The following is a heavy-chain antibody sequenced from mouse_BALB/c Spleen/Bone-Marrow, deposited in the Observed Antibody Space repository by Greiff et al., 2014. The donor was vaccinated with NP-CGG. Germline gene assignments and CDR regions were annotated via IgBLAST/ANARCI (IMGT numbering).Heavy chain of an antibody. CDR1: GFNIKSTY. V-gene: IGHV14-3*02. CDR2: VDPANGNS. D-gene: IGHD1-2*01. J-gene: IGHJ2*01. Sequence: EVQLQQSGAELVKPGASVKLSCTVFGFNIKSTYIHWVKQRPEQGLERIGWVDPANGNSKCDPRFQGKATITADSSSNTAYLQLSSLTSEDTAVCCCALHYAYQFDYWGQGTTVTVSS. CDR3: ALHYAYQFDY.